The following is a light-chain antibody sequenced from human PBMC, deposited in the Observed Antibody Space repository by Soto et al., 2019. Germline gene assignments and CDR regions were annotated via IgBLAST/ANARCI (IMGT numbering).Light chain of an antibody. CDR1: SSNIGADYD. CDR3: QSYDSSLGFV. Sequence: QAVVTQPPSVSGAPGQRVTFSCIGSSSNIGADYDVHWYQQRPVTAPKLLIYSNINRPSGVPDRFSGSKSDASAALAITGLQAEDEADYYCQSYDSSLGFVFGTGTKLTVL. CDR2: SNI. J-gene: IGLJ1*01. V-gene: IGLV1-40*03.